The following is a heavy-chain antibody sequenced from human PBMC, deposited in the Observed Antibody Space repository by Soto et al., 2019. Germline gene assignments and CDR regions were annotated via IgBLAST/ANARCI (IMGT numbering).Heavy chain of an antibody. Sequence: ASVKVSCKASGYNFVAYYMHWVRQAPGQGLEWMGWINPSSGATNLAERFQGRVTMTSDTSISTFYMEIKRLNSDDTAVYFCAKERQYGEYGYNFDYWGQGTLVTVSS. CDR1: GYNFVAYY. D-gene: IGHD5-18*01. J-gene: IGHJ4*02. CDR3: AKERQYGEYGYNFDY. CDR2: INPSSGAT. V-gene: IGHV1-2*02.